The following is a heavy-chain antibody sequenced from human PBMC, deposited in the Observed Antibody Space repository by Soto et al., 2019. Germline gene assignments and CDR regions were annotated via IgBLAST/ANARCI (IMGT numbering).Heavy chain of an antibody. CDR3: AKEGYCSGGSCFYYYYGMDV. V-gene: IGHV3-23*01. Sequence: GSLRLSCAASGFTFSSYAMSWVRQAPGKGLGWVSAISGSGGSTYYADSVKGRFTISRDNSKNTLYLQMNSLRAEDTAVYYCAKEGYCSGGSCFYYYYGMDVWGQGTTVTVSS. CDR1: GFTFSSYA. J-gene: IGHJ6*02. D-gene: IGHD2-15*01. CDR2: ISGSGGST.